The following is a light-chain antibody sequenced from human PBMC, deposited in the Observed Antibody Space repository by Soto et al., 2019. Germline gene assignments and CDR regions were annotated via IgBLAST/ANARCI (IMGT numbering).Light chain of an antibody. J-gene: IGKJ2*01. V-gene: IGKV1-5*03. CDR3: QQYDRVPYT. Sequence: DIQMTQSPSTLSASVGDTVTITCRASQSLSYLLAWYQQKPGQAPKLLIHKASTLESRVPTRFSGSASGTEFTLTISSLQHDDFATFCSQQYDRVPYTFGQGTKLEIK. CDR2: KAS. CDR1: QSLSYL.